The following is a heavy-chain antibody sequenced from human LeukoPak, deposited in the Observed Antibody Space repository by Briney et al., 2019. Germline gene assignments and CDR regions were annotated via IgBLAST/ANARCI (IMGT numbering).Heavy chain of an antibody. V-gene: IGHV3-48*02. J-gene: IGHJ4*02. CDR2: ISSSSSTT. CDR1: GFTFSAYS. D-gene: IGHD5-18*01. CDR3: ARDKGTAMVSFDY. Sequence: AGGSLRLSCAASGFTFSAYSMNWVRQPPGRGLEWVSYISSSSSTTHYADSVKGRFTISRDNAKNSLYLQMNSLRDEDTAVYYCARDKGTAMVSFDYWGQGTLVTVSS.